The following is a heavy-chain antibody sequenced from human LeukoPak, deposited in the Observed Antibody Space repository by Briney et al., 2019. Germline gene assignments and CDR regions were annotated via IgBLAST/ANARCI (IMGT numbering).Heavy chain of an antibody. V-gene: IGHV1-2*06. CDR2: INPNSGGT. CDR1: GYTFTDFY. CDR3: ARDGYYGYDFPFDY. Sequence: ASVKVSCKASGYTFTDFYMHWVRQAPGQGLEWMGRINPNSGGTNYAQKFQGRVTMTRDTSINTAYMELSRLTSDDTAVYYCARDGYYGYDFPFDYWGQGTLVSVSS. D-gene: IGHD5-12*01. J-gene: IGHJ4*02.